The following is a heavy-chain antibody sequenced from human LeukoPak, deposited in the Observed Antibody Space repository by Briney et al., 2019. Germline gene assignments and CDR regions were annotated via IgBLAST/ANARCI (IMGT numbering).Heavy chain of an antibody. CDR3: ARVIGYSSNVDY. V-gene: IGHV3-21*01. Sequence: KPGGSLRLSCAASGFTFSSYSMNWVRQAPGKGLEWVSSISSSSSYIYYADSVKGRLTISRDNAKNSLYLQMNSLRAEDTAVYYCARVIGYSSNVDYWGQGTLVTVSS. D-gene: IGHD5-18*01. J-gene: IGHJ4*02. CDR2: ISSSSSYI. CDR1: GFTFSSYS.